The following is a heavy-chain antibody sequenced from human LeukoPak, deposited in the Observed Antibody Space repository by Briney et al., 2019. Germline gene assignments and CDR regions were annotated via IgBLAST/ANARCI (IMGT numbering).Heavy chain of an antibody. CDR2: TEQEGSEK. V-gene: IGHV3-7*05. CDR3: ARRGRIFGVVIIGYFDY. J-gene: IGHJ4*02. Sequence: GGSLRLSCAASGFIVSSNYMSWVRQAPGKGLEWVANTEQEGSEKNYVDSVKGRFTISRDNAKNSLYLQMNSLRAEDTAVYYCARRGRIFGVVIIGYFDYWGQGTLVTVSS. CDR1: GFIVSSNY. D-gene: IGHD3-3*01.